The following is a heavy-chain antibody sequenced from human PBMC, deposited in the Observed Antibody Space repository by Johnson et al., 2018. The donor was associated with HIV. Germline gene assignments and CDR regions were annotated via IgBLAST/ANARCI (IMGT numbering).Heavy chain of an antibody. CDR2: ISYDGSDK. CDR3: AKDLVVVTARGAFDI. V-gene: IGHV3-30*04. D-gene: IGHD2-21*02. Sequence: QVQLVESGGGVVQSGRSLRLSCAASGFTFSSYGMHWVRQAPAKGLEWVAVISYDGSDKDYADSVKGRFTISRDSSKNTLYLQMNSLRAEDTAVYYCAKDLVVVTARGAFDIWGQGTMVTVSS. J-gene: IGHJ3*02. CDR1: GFTFSSYG.